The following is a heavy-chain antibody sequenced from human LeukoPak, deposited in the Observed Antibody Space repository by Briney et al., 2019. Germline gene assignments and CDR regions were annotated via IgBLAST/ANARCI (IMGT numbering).Heavy chain of an antibody. Sequence: PGGSLRLSCVASGFTFSSYWMHWVRQAPGKGLEWVSGISWNSGSIGYADSVKGRFTISRDNAKNSLYLQMNSLRAEDMALYYCAKETLLYSGSYWWFAFDIWGQGTMVTVSS. CDR3: AKETLLYSGSYWWFAFDI. V-gene: IGHV3-9*03. J-gene: IGHJ3*02. D-gene: IGHD1-26*01. CDR2: ISWNSGSI. CDR1: GFTFSSYW.